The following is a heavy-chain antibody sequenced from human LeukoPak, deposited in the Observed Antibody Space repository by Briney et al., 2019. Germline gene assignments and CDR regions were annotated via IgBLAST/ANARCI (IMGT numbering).Heavy chain of an antibody. V-gene: IGHV4-4*02. J-gene: IGHJ5*02. CDR1: GGSISSSNW. Sequence: SETLSLTCAVSGGSISSSNWWSWVRQPPGKGLEWIGSIYHSGSTYYNPSLKSRVTISVDTSKNQFSLKLSSVTAADTAVYYCAKYSSGWYEGPNWFDPWGQGTLVTVSS. D-gene: IGHD6-19*01. CDR3: AKYSSGWYEGPNWFDP. CDR2: IYHSGST.